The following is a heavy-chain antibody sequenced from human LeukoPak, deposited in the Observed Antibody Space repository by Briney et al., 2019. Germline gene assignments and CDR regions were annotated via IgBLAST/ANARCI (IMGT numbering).Heavy chain of an antibody. CDR2: ISPGDPEI. Sequence: GESLKISCKTSGFXFSRYWIAWVRQMPGKGLEWMGIISPGDPEIRYSPSFQGQVTISADKSISTAFLQWSGLKASDTAIYFCARRTYFDTRHFDYWGQGTLVTVSS. CDR3: ARRTYFDTRHFDY. J-gene: IGHJ4*02. CDR1: GFXFSRYW. D-gene: IGHD3-22*01. V-gene: IGHV5-51*01.